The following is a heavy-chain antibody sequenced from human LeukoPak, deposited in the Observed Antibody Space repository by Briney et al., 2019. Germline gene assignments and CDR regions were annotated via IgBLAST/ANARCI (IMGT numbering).Heavy chain of an antibody. D-gene: IGHD6-19*01. CDR2: IYCSGST. J-gene: IGHJ6*04. CDR1: GYSISSGSY. Sequence: SETLSLTCAVSGYSISSGSYWGWIRQPPGKGLEWIGYIYCSGSTNYNPSLKSRVTISVDTSKNQFSLKLSSVTAVDAAVYYCARDTAGTYYYYYGMDVWGKGTTVTVSS. CDR3: ARDTAGTYYYYYGMDV. V-gene: IGHV4-61*01.